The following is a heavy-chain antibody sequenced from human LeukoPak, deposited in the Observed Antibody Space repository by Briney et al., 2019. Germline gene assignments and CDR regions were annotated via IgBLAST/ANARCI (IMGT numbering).Heavy chain of an antibody. CDR2: TVVGSGNT. D-gene: IGHD6-13*01. J-gene: IGHJ6*02. CDR3: AADIGIAAAGYYYYYYGMDV. Sequence: GASVKVSCKASGFTFTSSAMQWVRQAGGQRPEWMGWTVVGSGNTNYAQKFQERVTITRDMSTSTAYMELSSLRSEDTAVYYCAADIGIAAAGYYYYYYGMDVWGQGTTVTVSS. CDR1: GFTFTSSA. V-gene: IGHV1-58*02.